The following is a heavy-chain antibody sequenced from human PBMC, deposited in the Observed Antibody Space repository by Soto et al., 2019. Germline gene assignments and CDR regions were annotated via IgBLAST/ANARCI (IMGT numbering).Heavy chain of an antibody. CDR1: GFSFSISP. CDR3: SRDPTTSGGQHLAFNYFDS. J-gene: IGHJ5*01. D-gene: IGHD1-1*01. Sequence: QVQLVESGGGVVQPGRSLRLSCAASGFSFSISPMHWVRQAPGKGPEWVALISYDVTNKFYADSVKGRFTISRDNSKSTLYLQVDSLRPEDAAVYYCSRDPTTSGGQHLAFNYFDSWGHGTLVTVSS. CDR2: ISYDVTNK. V-gene: IGHV3-30-3*01.